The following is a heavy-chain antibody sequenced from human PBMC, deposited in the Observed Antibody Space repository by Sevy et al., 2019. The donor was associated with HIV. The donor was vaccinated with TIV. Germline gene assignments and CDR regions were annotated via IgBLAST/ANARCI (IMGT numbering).Heavy chain of an antibody. J-gene: IGHJ6*03. CDR1: GFTFSDYG. CDR2: ISYDGSDI. V-gene: IGHV3-30*18. CDR3: AKDTHSSGWPYYYYYYMDV. D-gene: IGHD6-19*01. Sequence: GGSLRLSCEVSGFTFSDYGMHWVRQAPGKGLEWLAVISYDGSDIYYPDSVKGRFTISRDNSKNTLYLQMNSLRAEDTAVYYCAKDTHSSGWPYYYYYYMDVWGKGTTVTVSS.